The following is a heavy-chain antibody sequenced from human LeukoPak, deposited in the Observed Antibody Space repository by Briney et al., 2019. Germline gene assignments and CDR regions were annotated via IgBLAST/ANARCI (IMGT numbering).Heavy chain of an antibody. CDR1: GLTVSSNY. CDR2: IYSGGST. V-gene: IGHV3-66*01. CDR3: ARDSWYTSGYEFDY. D-gene: IGHD6-19*01. J-gene: IGHJ4*02. Sequence: PGGSLRLSCAASGLTVSSNYMSWVRQAPGKGLEWVSVIYSGGSTYYADSVKGRFTISRDNSKNTLYLQMNSLRAEDTAVYYCARDSWYTSGYEFDYWGQGTLVTVSS.